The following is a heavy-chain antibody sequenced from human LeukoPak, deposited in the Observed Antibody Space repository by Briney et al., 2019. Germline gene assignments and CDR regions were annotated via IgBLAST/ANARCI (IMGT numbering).Heavy chain of an antibody. CDR2: INPNSGGT. D-gene: IGHD6-13*01. Sequence: ASVKVSCKASGYTFTGYYMHWVRQAPGQGLEWMGWINPNSGGTNYAQKFQGRVTMTRDTSISTAYMELSRLRSDDTAVYYCARERSSAMAAAGFYTSGAWYYGMDVWGQGTTVTVSS. CDR3: ARERSSAMAAAGFYTSGAWYYGMDV. V-gene: IGHV1-2*02. CDR1: GYTFTGYY. J-gene: IGHJ6*02.